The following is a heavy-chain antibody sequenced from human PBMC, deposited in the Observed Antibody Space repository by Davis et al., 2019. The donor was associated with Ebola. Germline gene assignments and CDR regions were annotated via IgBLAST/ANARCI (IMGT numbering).Heavy chain of an antibody. Sequence: SLRLSCAASGFTFDDYAMHWVRQAPGKGLEWVSGISWNSGSIGYADSVKGRFTISRDNAKNSLYLQMNSLRAEDTALYYCAKDIRGSIVGATRFDYWGQGTLVTVSS. CDR2: ISWNSGSI. CDR3: AKDIRGSIVGATRFDY. D-gene: IGHD1-26*01. J-gene: IGHJ4*02. CDR1: GFTFDDYA. V-gene: IGHV3-9*01.